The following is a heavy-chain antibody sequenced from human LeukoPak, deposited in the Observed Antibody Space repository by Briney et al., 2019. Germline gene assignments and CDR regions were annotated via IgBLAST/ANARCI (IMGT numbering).Heavy chain of an antibody. D-gene: IGHD3-10*01. V-gene: IGHV4-59*01. J-gene: IGHJ4*02. CDR1: GGSISSYY. CDR2: IYYSGST. CDR3: ARAKSSGSYCTHFDY. Sequence: SETLSLTCTVSGGSISSYYWSWIRQPPGKGLEWIGYIYYSGSTNYNPSLKSRVTISVDTSKNQFSLKLSSVTAADTAVYYCARAKSSGSYCTHFDYWGQGTLVTVSS.